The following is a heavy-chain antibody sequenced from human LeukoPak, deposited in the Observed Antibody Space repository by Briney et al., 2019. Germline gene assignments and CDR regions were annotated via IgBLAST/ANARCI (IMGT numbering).Heavy chain of an antibody. Sequence: SETLSLTCTVSGGSINSGGYYWSWIRQHPGKGLEWIGYIYYSGSTYYNPSLKSRVTISVDTSKNQFSLKLSSVSAADTAVYYCAKTYYDILTGYRPFDYWGQGTLVTVSS. D-gene: IGHD3-9*01. CDR3: AKTYYDILTGYRPFDY. CDR1: GGSINSGGYY. V-gene: IGHV4-31*03. J-gene: IGHJ4*02. CDR2: IYYSGST.